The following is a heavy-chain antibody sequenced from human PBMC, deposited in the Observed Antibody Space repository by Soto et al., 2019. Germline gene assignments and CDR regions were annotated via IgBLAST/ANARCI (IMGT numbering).Heavy chain of an antibody. CDR1: GGSVSSGSYY. D-gene: IGHD6-13*01. CDR3: ASYSSSWPFQH. V-gene: IGHV4-61*01. CDR2: IYYSGST. Sequence: SETLSLTCTVSGGSVSSGSYYWSWIRQPPGKGLEWIGYIYYSGSTNYNPSLKSRVTISVDTSKNQFSLKLSSVTAADTAVYYCASYSSSWPFQHWGQGTLVTVSS. J-gene: IGHJ1*01.